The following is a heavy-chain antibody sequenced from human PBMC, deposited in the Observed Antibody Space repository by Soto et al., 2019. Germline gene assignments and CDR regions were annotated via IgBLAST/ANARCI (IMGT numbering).Heavy chain of an antibody. V-gene: IGHV1-2*04. D-gene: IGHD3-22*01. Sequence: GASVKVYCKASGYTFTGYYMHWVRQAPGQGLEWMGWINPNSGGTNYAQKFQGWVTMTRDTSISTAHMELSRLRSDDTAVYYCAREYYYDSSGYDYWGQGTLVTVSS. CDR3: AREYYYDSSGYDY. J-gene: IGHJ4*02. CDR1: GYTFTGYY. CDR2: INPNSGGT.